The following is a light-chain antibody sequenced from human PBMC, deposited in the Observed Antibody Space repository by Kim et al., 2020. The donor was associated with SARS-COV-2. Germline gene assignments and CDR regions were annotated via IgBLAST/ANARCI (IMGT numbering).Light chain of an antibody. J-gene: IGKJ1*01. CDR1: QSVLYNVNNENY. CDR2: WAS. V-gene: IGKV4-1*01. CDR3: QQYHSAPRT. Sequence: IVMTQSPDSLAVSLGERATINCKSSQSVLYNVNNENYLAWFQQKPGQPPKLLIYWASIRESGVPERFSGSGSGTDFTLTISSLQAEDVAVYYCQQYHSAPRTFGQGTKVDIK.